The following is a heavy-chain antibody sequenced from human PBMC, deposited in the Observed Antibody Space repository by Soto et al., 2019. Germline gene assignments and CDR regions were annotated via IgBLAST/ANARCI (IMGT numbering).Heavy chain of an antibody. V-gene: IGHV5-51*01. CDR1: GYTFTTYW. Sequence: GASLKISCKTSGYTFTTYWVGWVRQRPGEGLEWMGIIYPSDSDTRYSPSFQGHVMFSVDKSLETAYLEWSSLKTSDTAVYFCARRAGVMVIFYCWGQGTQVTV. CDR2: IYPSDSDT. J-gene: IGHJ4*02. D-gene: IGHD3-16*01. CDR3: ARRAGVMVIFYC.